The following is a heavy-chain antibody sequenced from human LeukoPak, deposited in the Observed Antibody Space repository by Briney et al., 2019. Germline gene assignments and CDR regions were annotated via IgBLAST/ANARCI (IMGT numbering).Heavy chain of an antibody. CDR2: ITGSGDST. J-gene: IGHJ3*02. Sequence: PGGSLRLSCAASGFSFNNYAMNWVRQAPGKGLEWVSTITGSGDSTYYADSVKGRFTISRDTSKNTLDLQMNSLRAEDTAVYYCAKGVVMTARNAFDIWGQGTMVTVSS. V-gene: IGHV3-23*01. CDR3: AKGVVMTARNAFDI. CDR1: GFSFNNYA. D-gene: IGHD3-22*01.